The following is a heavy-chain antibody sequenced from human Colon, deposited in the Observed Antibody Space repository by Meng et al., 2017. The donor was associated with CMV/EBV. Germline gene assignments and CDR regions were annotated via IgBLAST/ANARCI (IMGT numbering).Heavy chain of an antibody. CDR2: VSSDGSKK. V-gene: IGHV3-30*04. J-gene: IGHJ4*02. Sequence: GESLKISCAASGFTFSIYAMHWVRQAPGKGLEWVAVVSSDGSKKYYADSVRDRFTISRDNSKNTVYLQMNSLRREDTALYYCARGVGATFSFDYWGQGTLVTVSS. CDR3: ARGVGATFSFDY. CDR1: GFTFSIYA. D-gene: IGHD1-26*01.